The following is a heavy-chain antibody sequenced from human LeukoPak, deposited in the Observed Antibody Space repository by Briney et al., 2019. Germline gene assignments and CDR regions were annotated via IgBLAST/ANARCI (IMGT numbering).Heavy chain of an antibody. V-gene: IGHV3-23*01. D-gene: IGHD3-10*01. CDR2: ISGSGGST. J-gene: IGHJ4*02. CDR1: GFTFSSHA. CDR3: AKGWQQSY. Sequence: PGGSLRLSCAASGFTFSSHAMNWVRQAPGKGLEWVSGISGSGGSTYYADSVKGRFTISRDNSNNTLYLQMNSLRAEDTAVYYCAKGWQQSYWGQGTLVTVSS.